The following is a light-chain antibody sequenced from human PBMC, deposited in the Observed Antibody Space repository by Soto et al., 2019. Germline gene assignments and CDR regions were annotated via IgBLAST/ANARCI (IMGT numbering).Light chain of an antibody. V-gene: IGLV2-14*01. CDR1: SSDVGGYNY. CDR2: DVS. Sequence: QSVLTPPASVSGSPGQSITISCNGNSSDVGGYNYVSWYQQHPGKAPKFMIYDVSNRPSGVSNRFSGSKSGNTASLTISGLQAEDEADYYCSSYTTSNTRQIVFGTGTKVTVL. J-gene: IGLJ1*01. CDR3: SSYTTSNTRQIV.